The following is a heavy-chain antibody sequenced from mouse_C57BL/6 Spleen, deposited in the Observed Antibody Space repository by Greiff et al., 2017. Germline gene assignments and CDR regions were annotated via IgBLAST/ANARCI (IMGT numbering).Heavy chain of an antibody. V-gene: IGHV1-69*01. Sequence: QVQLQQPGAELVMPGASVKLSCKASGYTFTSYWMHWVKQRPGQGLECIGEIDPSDSYTNYNQKFKGKSTLTVDKSSSTAYMQLSSLTSEDSAVYYCARGGINLLLDYWGQGTTLTVSS. D-gene: IGHD1-1*01. J-gene: IGHJ2*01. CDR1: GYTFTSYW. CDR3: ARGGINLLLDY. CDR2: IDPSDSYT.